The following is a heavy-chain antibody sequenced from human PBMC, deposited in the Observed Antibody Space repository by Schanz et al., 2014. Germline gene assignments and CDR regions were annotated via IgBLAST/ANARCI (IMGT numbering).Heavy chain of an antibody. V-gene: IGHV1-46*01. D-gene: IGHD3-3*01. CDR2: INPSGGST. CDR3: ARGFEFWDR. CDR1: GYTFTTYY. J-gene: IGHJ4*02. Sequence: QVQLLQSGAEVKKPGASMKVSCKASGYTFTTYYMLWVRQAPGQGLEWMGIINPSGGSTRYGQKFQGRITVTTDTSTSTAYMELRSLRSDDTAVYYCARGFEFWDRWGQGTLVIVSS.